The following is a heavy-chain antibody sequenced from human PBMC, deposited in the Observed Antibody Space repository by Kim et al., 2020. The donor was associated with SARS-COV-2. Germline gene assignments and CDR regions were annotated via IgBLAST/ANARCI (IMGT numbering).Heavy chain of an antibody. CDR1: GFTFSGYA. Sequence: GGSLRLSCSASGFTFSGYAMHWVRQAPGKGLEYVSSISSNGGITYYGDSLKGRFSISRDNFKKTLYLQMNSLRVEDTAVYYCVKEDGAYSSGWYYFAYWG. CDR3: VKEDGAYSSGWYYFAY. CDR2: ISSNGGIT. D-gene: IGHD6-19*01. J-gene: IGHJ4*01. V-gene: IGHV3-64D*09.